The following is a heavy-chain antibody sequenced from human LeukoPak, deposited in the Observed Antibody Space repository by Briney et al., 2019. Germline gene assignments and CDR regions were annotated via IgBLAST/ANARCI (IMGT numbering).Heavy chain of an antibody. CDR2: IKQDGSES. J-gene: IGHJ4*02. CDR1: GFTFSSYW. Sequence: GESLRLSCAASGFTFSSYWMSWVRQAPGKGREWVANIKQDGSESYYVGSVKGRSTISRDNAKNSLYLQVNSLRAEDTATYYCVRADFRGSSWDFAYWGQGALVTVSS. V-gene: IGHV3-7*04. D-gene: IGHD6-13*01. CDR3: VRADFRGSSWDFAY.